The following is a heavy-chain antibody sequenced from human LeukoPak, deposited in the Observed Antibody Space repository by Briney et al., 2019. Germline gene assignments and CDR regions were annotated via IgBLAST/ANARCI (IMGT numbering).Heavy chain of an antibody. CDR1: GGSFSGYY. J-gene: IGHJ4*02. V-gene: IGHV4-34*01. D-gene: IGHD5-24*01. Sequence: PSETLSLACAVYGGSFSGYYWSWIRQPPGKGLEWIGEINRSGSTNYNPSLKSRVTISVDTSKNQFSLKLSSVTAADTAVYYCARGRWLQSHDYWGQGTLVTVSS. CDR3: ARGRWLQSHDY. CDR2: INRSGST.